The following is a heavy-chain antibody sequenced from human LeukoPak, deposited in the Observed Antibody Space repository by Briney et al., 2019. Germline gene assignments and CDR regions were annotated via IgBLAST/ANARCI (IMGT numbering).Heavy chain of an antibody. J-gene: IGHJ6*02. CDR1: GDSFSSISVA. CDR3: ALARSEYHYGMDV. V-gene: IGHV6-1*01. Sequence: SQTLSLTCAISGDSFSSISVAWNWIRQSPSRGLEWLGRTYYRSKWHYEYAVSVKGRININPGPSKNQFSLQLNSVTPEDTAVYYCALARSEYHYGMDVWGQGTTVTVSS. CDR2: TYYRSKWHY.